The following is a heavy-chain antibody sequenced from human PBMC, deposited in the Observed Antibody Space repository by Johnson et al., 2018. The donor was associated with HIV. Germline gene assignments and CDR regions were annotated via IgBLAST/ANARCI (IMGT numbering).Heavy chain of an antibody. D-gene: IGHD3-10*01. CDR2: ISYDGSNK. J-gene: IGHJ3*02. V-gene: IGHV3-30-3*01. Sequence: QVQLVESGGGVVQPGRSLRLSCAASGFTFSSYAMHWVRQAPGKGLEWVAVISYDGSNKYYADSVKGRFTISRDNSKNTLYLQMNSLRDEDTAVYYCARGFYGSGLYDAFAIWGQGTMVTVSS. CDR3: ARGFYGSGLYDAFAI. CDR1: GFTFSSYA.